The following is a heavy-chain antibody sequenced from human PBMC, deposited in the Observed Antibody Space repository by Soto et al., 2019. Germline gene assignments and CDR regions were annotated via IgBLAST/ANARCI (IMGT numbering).Heavy chain of an antibody. V-gene: IGHV3-30*18. CDR2: ISYDGINE. CDR1: GFTFSSYG. D-gene: IGHD2-8*01. J-gene: IGHJ4*02. CDR3: AKDIVLMVYAGNFDY. Sequence: QVQLVESGGGVVQPGRSLRLSCAASGFTFSSYGMHWVRQAPGKGLEWVAVISYDGINEDYADSVKGRFTISRDNSKNTLYLQMNNLRAEDTAVYYCAKDIVLMVYAGNFDYWGQGTLVTVSS.